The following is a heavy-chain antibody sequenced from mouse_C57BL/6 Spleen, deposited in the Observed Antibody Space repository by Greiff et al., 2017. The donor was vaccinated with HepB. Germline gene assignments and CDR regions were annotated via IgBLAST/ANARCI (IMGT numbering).Heavy chain of an antibody. D-gene: IGHD1-1*01. CDR1: GYTFTSYW. Sequence: QVQLQQPGAELVKPGASVKLSCKASGYTFTSYWMHWVKQRPGQGLEWIGMIHPNSGSTNYNEKFKSKATLTVDKSSSTAYMQLSSLTSEDSAVYYCARGIYGSSRDYFDYWGQGTTLTVSS. V-gene: IGHV1-64*01. J-gene: IGHJ2*01. CDR3: ARGIYGSSRDYFDY. CDR2: IHPNSGST.